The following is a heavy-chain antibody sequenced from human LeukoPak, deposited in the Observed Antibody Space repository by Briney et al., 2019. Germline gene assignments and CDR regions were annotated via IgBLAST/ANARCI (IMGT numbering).Heavy chain of an antibody. CDR2: ISNSGGST. Sequence: GGSLRLSCAASGFTFSSYTMSWVRQAPGKGLEWVSTISNSGGSTYYADSVKGRFTISRDNSKNTLYLQMSSLRAEDTAVYYCAKSGLHRFDYWGQGTLVTVSS. J-gene: IGHJ4*02. D-gene: IGHD2-15*01. CDR3: AKSGLHRFDY. CDR1: GFTFSSYT. V-gene: IGHV3-23*01.